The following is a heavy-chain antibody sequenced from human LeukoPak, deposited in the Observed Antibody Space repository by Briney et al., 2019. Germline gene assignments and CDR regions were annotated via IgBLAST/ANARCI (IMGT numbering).Heavy chain of an antibody. Sequence: QPGGSLRLSCAAAVFTLNSYAMSCGRHAPGKGLEWVSAISDSGGSTYYADSVRCRFTISSDSSKNTLYLKMNSLTAEDVAVYHCANSRPYSEVVIHFAYWRQGNLVTVSS. D-gene: IGHD3-22*01. CDR2: ISDSGGST. V-gene: IGHV3-23*01. CDR1: VFTLNSYA. CDR3: ANSRPYSEVVIHFAY. J-gene: IGHJ4*02.